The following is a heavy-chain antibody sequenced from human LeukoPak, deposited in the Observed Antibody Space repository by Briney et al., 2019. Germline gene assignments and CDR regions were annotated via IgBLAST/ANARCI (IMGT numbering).Heavy chain of an antibody. CDR2: IYYSGST. CDR3: ARAGTTVTTHGVIDY. D-gene: IGHD4-17*01. CDR1: GGSISSGGYY. Sequence: PSETLSLTCTVSGGSISSGGYYWSWIRQHPGKGLEWIGYIYYSGSTYYNPSLKSRVTISVDTSKNQFSLKLSSVTAADTAVYYCARAGTTVTTHGVIDYWGQGTLVTVSS. V-gene: IGHV4-31*03. J-gene: IGHJ4*02.